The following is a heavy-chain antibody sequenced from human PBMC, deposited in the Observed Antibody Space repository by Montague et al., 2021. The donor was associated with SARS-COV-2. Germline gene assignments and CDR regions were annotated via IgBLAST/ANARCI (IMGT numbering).Heavy chain of an antibody. V-gene: IGHV4-39*07. CDR2: IYYSGST. CDR1: GGSISSSSYY. Sequence: SETLSLTCTVSGGSISSSSYYWGWIRQPPGKGLEWIGSIYYSGSTYYNPSLKSRVTISVDTSKNQFSLKLSSVPAADTAVYYCARVISRQNNIVVVGLYYFDYWGQGTLVTVSS. D-gene: IGHD2-15*01. J-gene: IGHJ4*02. CDR3: ARVISRQNNIVVVGLYYFDY.